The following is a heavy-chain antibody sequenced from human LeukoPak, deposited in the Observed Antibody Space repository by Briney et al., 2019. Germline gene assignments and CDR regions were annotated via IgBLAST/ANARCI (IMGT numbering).Heavy chain of an antibody. CDR1: GFTFDDYA. V-gene: IGHV3-9*01. CDR3: ARDLAPYGMDV. CDR2: ISWSSGSI. Sequence: GRSLRLSCAASGFTFDDYARHWVRQAPGKGLEWVSGISWSSGSIGYADSVKGRFTISRDNAKNSLYLQMNSLRAEDTAVYYCARDLAPYGMDVWGQGTTVTVSS. J-gene: IGHJ6*02. D-gene: IGHD5-12*01.